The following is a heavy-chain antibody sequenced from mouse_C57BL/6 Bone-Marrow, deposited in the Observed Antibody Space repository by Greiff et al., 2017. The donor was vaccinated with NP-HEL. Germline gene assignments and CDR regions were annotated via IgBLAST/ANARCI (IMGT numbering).Heavy chain of an antibody. J-gene: IGHJ4*01. D-gene: IGHD2-5*01. Sequence: EVMLVESEGGLVQPGSSMKLSCTASGFTFSDYYMAWVRQVPEKGLEWVANINYDGSSTYYLDSLKSRFIISRDNAKNILYLQMSSLKSEDTATYYCARGGYSNYVYAMDYWGQGTSVTVSS. CDR1: GFTFSDYY. CDR2: INYDGSST. V-gene: IGHV5-16*01. CDR3: ARGGYSNYVYAMDY.